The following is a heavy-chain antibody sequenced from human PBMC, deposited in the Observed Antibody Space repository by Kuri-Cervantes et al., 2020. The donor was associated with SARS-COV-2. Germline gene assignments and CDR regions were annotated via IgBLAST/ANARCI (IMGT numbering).Heavy chain of an antibody. CDR1: GFTFSSYA. CDR3: ATDKPSYGGNGYLQL. CDR2: IYYNGVT. Sequence: LRLSCAASGFTFSSYAMSWVRQAPGKGLEWIGNIYYNGVTYYNPSLKSRVTISVDTSKNQFSLKLSSMTAADTAVYYCATDKPSYGGNGYLQLWGQGTLVTVSS. J-gene: IGHJ1*01. D-gene: IGHD4-23*01. V-gene: IGHV4-31*02.